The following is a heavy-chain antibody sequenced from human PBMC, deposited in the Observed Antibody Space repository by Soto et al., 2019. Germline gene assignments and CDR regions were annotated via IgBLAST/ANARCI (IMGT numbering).Heavy chain of an antibody. V-gene: IGHV4-31*03. CDR1: GGSISSGGYY. J-gene: IGHJ4*02. Sequence: SETLSLTCTVSGGSISSGGYYWSWIRQHPGKGLEWIGYIYYSGSTYYNPSLKSRVTISVDTSKNQFSLKLSSVTATDTAVYYCASTGQLGQFSKPRVSYYFDYWGQGTLVTVSS. CDR3: ASTGQLGQFSKPRVSYYFDY. D-gene: IGHD6-13*01. CDR2: IYYSGST.